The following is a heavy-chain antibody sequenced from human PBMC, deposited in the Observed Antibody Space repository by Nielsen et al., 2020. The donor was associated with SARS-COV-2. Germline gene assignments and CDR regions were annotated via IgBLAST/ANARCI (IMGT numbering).Heavy chain of an antibody. D-gene: IGHD5-12*01. CDR3: AKQYSDNYYDAFDI. Sequence: GGSLRPSCAASGFTFSSYAMRWVRQAPGKGLEWVSAISGSGGSTYYADSVKGRFTISRDNSKNTLFLQMNSLRAEDTAVYYCAKQYSDNYYDAFDIWGQGTMVTVSS. V-gene: IGHV3-23*01. CDR1: GFTFSSYA. CDR2: ISGSGGST. J-gene: IGHJ3*02.